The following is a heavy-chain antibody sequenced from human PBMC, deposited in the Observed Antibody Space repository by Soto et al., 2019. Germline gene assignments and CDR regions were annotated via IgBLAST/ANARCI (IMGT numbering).Heavy chain of an antibody. D-gene: IGHD3-16*01. CDR3: KRDEFSYGYGYFQY. Sequence: PGGSLRLSCAASGFLVSSNYVSWVRQTPERGLEWVSLIYSGGYTDYADSVEGRFTISRDNSKNMVYLQMNSLKAEDTGLYYCKRDEFSYGYGYFQYWGHGTLVTVSS. V-gene: IGHV3-53*01. CDR1: GFLVSSNY. J-gene: IGHJ4*01. CDR2: IYSGGYT.